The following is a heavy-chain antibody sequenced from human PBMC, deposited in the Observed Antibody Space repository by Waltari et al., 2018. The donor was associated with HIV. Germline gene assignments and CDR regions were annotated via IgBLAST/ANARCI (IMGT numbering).Heavy chain of an antibody. V-gene: IGHV3-48*03. CDR3: ARAHITMIRGGNAFDI. J-gene: IGHJ3*02. CDR1: GFTFSSYE. D-gene: IGHD3-10*01. CDR2: ISGSGSTI. Sequence: EVQLVESGGGLVQPGGSLRLSCAASGFTFSSYEMNWVRQAPGEGLGLVLDISGSGSTIHCADSVKGRFTISRDNAKNSLYLRMNSLRAEDTAVYDCARAHITMIRGGNAFDIWGQGTMVTVSS.